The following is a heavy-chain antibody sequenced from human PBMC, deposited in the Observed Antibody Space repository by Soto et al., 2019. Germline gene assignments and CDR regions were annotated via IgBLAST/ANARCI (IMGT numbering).Heavy chain of an antibody. Sequence: GGSLRLSCAASGFTFSNAWMSWVRQAPGKGLEWVGRIKSKTDGGTTDYAAPVKGRFTISRDDSKNTLYLQMNSLKTEDTAVYYCTSEPILVVPAAPLGDYWGQGTLVTVSS. J-gene: IGHJ4*02. D-gene: IGHD2-2*01. CDR1: GFTFSNAW. CDR2: IKSKTDGGTT. CDR3: TSEPILVVPAAPLGDY. V-gene: IGHV3-15*01.